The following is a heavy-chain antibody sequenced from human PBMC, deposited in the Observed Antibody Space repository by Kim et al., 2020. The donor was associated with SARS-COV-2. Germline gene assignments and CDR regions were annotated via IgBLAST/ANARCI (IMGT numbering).Heavy chain of an antibody. CDR3: ATAPSYCSSTSCHPNWFDP. CDR2: FDPEDGET. D-gene: IGHD2-2*01. CDR1: LS. J-gene: IGHJ5*02. Sequence: LSLHWVGQAPGKGLGWMGGFDPEDGETIYAQKFQGRVTMTEDTSTDTAYMELSSLRSEDTAVYYCATAPSYCSSTSCHPNWFDPWGQGTLAT. V-gene: IGHV1-24*01.